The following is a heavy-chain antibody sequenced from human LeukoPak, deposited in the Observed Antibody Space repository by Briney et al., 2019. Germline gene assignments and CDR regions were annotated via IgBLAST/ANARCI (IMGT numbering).Heavy chain of an antibody. D-gene: IGHD2-2*02. Sequence: GASVKVSCKASGYTFTSYDINWVRQATGQELEWMGWMNPNSGNTGYAQKFQGRVTMTRNTSISTAYMELSSLRSEDTAVYYCARAVGYCSSTSCYTQSYYYYGMDVCGQGTTVTVSS. CDR1: GYTFTSYD. V-gene: IGHV1-8*01. CDR2: MNPNSGNT. J-gene: IGHJ6*02. CDR3: ARAVGYCSSTSCYTQSYYYYGMDV.